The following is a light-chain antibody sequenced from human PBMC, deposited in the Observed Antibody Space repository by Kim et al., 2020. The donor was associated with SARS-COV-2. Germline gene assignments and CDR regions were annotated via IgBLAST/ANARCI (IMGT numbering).Light chain of an antibody. CDR1: QSVGSNQ. CDR2: GAS. V-gene: IGKV3-20*01. CDR3: QQYGSSPRT. J-gene: IGKJ1*01. Sequence: EIVLTQSPGTLSLSPGERATLSCRASQSVGSNQLAWYQQKPGQAPRLLIYGASSRATGIPDRFSTSGSGTDFTLTISRLEPEDFAVYFCQQYGSSPRTFGQGTKLEIK.